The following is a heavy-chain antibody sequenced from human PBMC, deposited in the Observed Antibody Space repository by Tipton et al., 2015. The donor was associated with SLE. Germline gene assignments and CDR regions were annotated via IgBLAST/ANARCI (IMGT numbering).Heavy chain of an antibody. CDR2: IYTSGST. CDR3: ARDIGGRGGDCYAFDI. D-gene: IGHD2-21*01. Sequence: TLSLTCTVSGGSISSGSYYWSWIRQPAGKGLEWIGRIYTSGSTNYNPSLKSRVTISVDTPKNQFSLKLSSVTAADTAVYYCARDIGGRGGDCYAFDIWGQGTMVTVSS. J-gene: IGHJ3*02. V-gene: IGHV4-61*02. CDR1: GGSISSGSYY.